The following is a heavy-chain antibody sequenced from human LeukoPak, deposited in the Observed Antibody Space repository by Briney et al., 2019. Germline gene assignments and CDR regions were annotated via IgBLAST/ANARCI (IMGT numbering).Heavy chain of an antibody. D-gene: IGHD3-10*02. CDR2: IYYRGST. CDR3: ARLSTPGSSLFGGNFDY. J-gene: IGHJ4*02. CDR1: GGSISSSNYY. V-gene: IGHV4-39*01. Sequence: SETLSLTCTVSGGSISSSNYYWGWLRQPPGKGLEWIGNIYYRGSTYFNPSLKSRVTMSVDTSKIEFSLRVSSVTPADTARYFCARLSTPGSSLFGGNFDYWGQGTLVTVSS.